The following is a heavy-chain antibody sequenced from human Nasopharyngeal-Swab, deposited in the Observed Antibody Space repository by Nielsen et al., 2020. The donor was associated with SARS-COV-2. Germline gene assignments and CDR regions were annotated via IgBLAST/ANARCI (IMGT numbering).Heavy chain of an antibody. V-gene: IGHV4-59*12. CDR1: GGSISSYY. CDR2: IYYSGST. Sequence: GSLRLSCTVSGGSISSYYWSWIRKPPGKGLEWIGYIYYSGSTNYNPSLKSRVTISVDTSKNQFSLKLSAVTAADTAVYYCARKRRERMSSGWYSLGSYYMDVWGKGTTVTVSS. D-gene: IGHD6-19*01. CDR3: ARKRRERMSSGWYSLGSYYMDV. J-gene: IGHJ6*03.